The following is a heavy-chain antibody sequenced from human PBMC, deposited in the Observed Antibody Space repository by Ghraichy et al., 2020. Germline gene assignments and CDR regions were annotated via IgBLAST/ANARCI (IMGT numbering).Heavy chain of an antibody. CDR2: IKQDGSEK. CDR3: ARDPDPFDY. D-gene: IGHD1-14*01. V-gene: IGHV3-7*01. J-gene: IGHJ4*02. CDR1: GFTFSSYW. Sequence: GESLNISCAASGFTFSSYWMSWVRQAPGKGLEWVANIKQDGSEKYYVDSVKGRFTISRDNAKNSLYLQMNSLRAEDTAVYYCARDPDPFDYWGQGTLVTVSS.